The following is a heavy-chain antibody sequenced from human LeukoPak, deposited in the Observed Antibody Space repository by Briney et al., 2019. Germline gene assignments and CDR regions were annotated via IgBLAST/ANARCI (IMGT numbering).Heavy chain of an antibody. D-gene: IGHD2-21*01. V-gene: IGHV4-31*03. CDR3: AKGIDGDYFDY. CDR1: GGSISSGGYY. J-gene: IGHJ4*02. CDR2: IYYSGST. Sequence: SETLSLTCTVSGGSISSGGYYWNWIRQHPGKGLEWIGYIYYSGSTYYNPSLKSRVTISVDTSKNQFSLKLSSVTAADTAVYYCAKGIDGDYFDYWGQGTLVTVSS.